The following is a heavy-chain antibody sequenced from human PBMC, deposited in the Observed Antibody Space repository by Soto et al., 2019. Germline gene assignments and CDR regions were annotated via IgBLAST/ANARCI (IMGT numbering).Heavy chain of an antibody. J-gene: IGHJ5*02. V-gene: IGHV4-34*01. Sequence: SETLSLTCAVYGGSFSGYYWSWIRQPPGKGLEWIGEINHSGSTNYNPSLKSRVTISVDTSKNQFSLKLSSVTAADTAVYYCAREEEVYCSSTSCYNNWFDPWGQGTLVT. CDR2: INHSGST. D-gene: IGHD2-2*02. CDR1: GGSFSGYY. CDR3: AREEEVYCSSTSCYNNWFDP.